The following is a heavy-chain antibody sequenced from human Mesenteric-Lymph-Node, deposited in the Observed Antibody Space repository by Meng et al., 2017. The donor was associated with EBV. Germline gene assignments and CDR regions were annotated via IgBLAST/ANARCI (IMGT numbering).Heavy chain of an antibody. D-gene: IGHD3-3*01. CDR3: ARDQSGLSGFDP. V-gene: IGHV4-61*01. J-gene: IGHJ5*02. CDR1: GGSVSSGRYY. CDR2: IYYSGNT. Sequence: VQLQQWGPGLVKSSETLSLTCIVPGGSVSSGRYYWNWIRQPPGKGLEWIGYIYYSGNTNYNPSLKSRVTISVDTSKNQFSLRLSSVTAADTAVYYCARDQSGLSGFDPWGQGTLVTVSS.